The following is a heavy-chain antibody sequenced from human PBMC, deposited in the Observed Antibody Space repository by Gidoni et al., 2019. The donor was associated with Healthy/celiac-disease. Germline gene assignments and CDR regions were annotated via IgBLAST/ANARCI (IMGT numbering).Heavy chain of an antibody. CDR3: AKDHGRVLRYFDWLLPTMDV. D-gene: IGHD3-9*01. Sequence: EVQLLESGGGLVQPGGSLRLSCAASGFTFSSYAMSWVRQAPGKGLEWFSAISGSGCSTYYADSVKGRFTISRDNSKNTLYLQMNSLRAEDTAVYYCAKDHGRVLRYFDWLLPTMDVWGQGTTVTVSS. V-gene: IGHV3-23*01. J-gene: IGHJ6*02. CDR2: ISGSGCST. CDR1: GFTFSSYA.